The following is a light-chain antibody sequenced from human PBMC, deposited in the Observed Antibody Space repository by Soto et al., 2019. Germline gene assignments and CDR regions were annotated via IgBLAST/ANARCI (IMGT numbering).Light chain of an antibody. CDR3: QQSHTYPWA. V-gene: IGKV1-5*03. Sequence: DIQMTQSPSTLSASVGDRVTITCRASQSISSWLAWYQQKPGKAPKLLIYKVSNLESGVPSRFSGSGSGTEFTLTISSLQPDDFATYYCQQSHTYPWAFGQGTKVEIK. CDR2: KVS. CDR1: QSISSW. J-gene: IGKJ1*01.